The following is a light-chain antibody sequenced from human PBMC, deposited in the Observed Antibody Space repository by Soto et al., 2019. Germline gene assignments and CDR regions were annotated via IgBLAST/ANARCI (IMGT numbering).Light chain of an antibody. V-gene: IGKV1-5*03. CDR1: QSISTS. CDR2: KAS. J-gene: IGKJ5*01. CDR3: QQYSAYPVT. Sequence: DIQMTQSPSTLSASVGDRVTITCRASQSISTSLAWYQQKPGKAPNFLIYKASSLESGVPSRFSGSGSGTEFTLTISSLQPDDFATYYCQQYSAYPVTFGQGTRLEIK.